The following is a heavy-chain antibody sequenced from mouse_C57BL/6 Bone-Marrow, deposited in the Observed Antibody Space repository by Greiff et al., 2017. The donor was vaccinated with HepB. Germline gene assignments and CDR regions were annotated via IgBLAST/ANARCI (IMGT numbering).Heavy chain of an antibody. V-gene: IGHV1-59*01. J-gene: IGHJ2*01. Sequence: QVQLQHPGAELVRPGTSVKLSCKASGYTFTSYWMHWVKQRPGQGLEWIGVIDPSDSYTNYNQKFKGKATLTVDTSSSTAYMQLSSLTSEDSAVYYCARGNYYFDYWGQGTTLTVSS. CDR3: ARGNYYFDY. CDR1: GYTFTSYW. CDR2: IDPSDSYT.